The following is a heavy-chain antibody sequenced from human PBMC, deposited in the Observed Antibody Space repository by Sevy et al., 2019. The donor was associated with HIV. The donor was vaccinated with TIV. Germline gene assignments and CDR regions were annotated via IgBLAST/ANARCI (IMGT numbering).Heavy chain of an antibody. D-gene: IGHD4-4*01. CDR3: ARGPYSNYDYGMDV. V-gene: IGHV1-69*13. CDR2: IIPIFGTA. CDR1: GGTFSSYA. J-gene: IGHJ6*02. Sequence: ASVKVSCKASGGTFSSYAISWVRQALGQGLEWMGGIIPIFGTANYAQKFQGRVTITADESTSTAYMELSSLRSEDTAVYYCARGPYSNYDYGMDVWGQGTTVTVSS.